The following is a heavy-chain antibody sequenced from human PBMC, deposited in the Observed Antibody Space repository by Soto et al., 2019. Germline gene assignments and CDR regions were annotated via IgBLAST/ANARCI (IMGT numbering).Heavy chain of an antibody. CDR3: ARDTEPDRIAAGYFDY. CDR1: GDTFSSYT. CDR2: IIPILGIA. Sequence: VASVKISCKASGDTFSSYTISWVRQAPGQGLEWMGRIIPILGIANYAQKFQGRVTITADKSTSTAYMELSSLRSEDTAVYYCARDTEPDRIAAGYFDYWGQGTLVTVSS. D-gene: IGHD6-13*01. J-gene: IGHJ4*02. V-gene: IGHV1-69*04.